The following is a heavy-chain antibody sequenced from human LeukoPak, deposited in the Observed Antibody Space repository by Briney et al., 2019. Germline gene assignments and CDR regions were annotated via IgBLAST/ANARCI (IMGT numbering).Heavy chain of an antibody. V-gene: IGHV4-59*08. D-gene: IGHD5-18*01. CDR2: IYYSGST. CDR1: GFTFSDYY. J-gene: IGHJ4*02. Sequence: GSLRLSCAASGFTFSDYYMSWIRQPPGKGLEWIGYIYYSGSTNYNPSLKSRVTISVDTSKNQFSLKLSSVTAADTAVYYCARQYSYGFDYWGQGTLVTVSS. CDR3: ARQYSYGFDY.